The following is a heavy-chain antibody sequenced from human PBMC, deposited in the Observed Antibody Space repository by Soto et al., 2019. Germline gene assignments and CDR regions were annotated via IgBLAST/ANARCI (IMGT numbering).Heavy chain of an antibody. D-gene: IGHD2-2*01. CDR2: ISGSGGST. V-gene: IGHV3-23*01. CDR3: AKVVDCSSTSCYFPNYYYYYGMDV. Sequence: EVQLLESGGGLVQPGGSLRLSCAASGFTFSSYAMSWVRQAPGKGLEWVSAISGSGGSTYYADSVKGRFTISRDNSKNTLYLQMNSLRAEDTSVYYCAKVVDCSSTSCYFPNYYYYYGMDVW. CDR1: GFTFSSYA. J-gene: IGHJ6*01.